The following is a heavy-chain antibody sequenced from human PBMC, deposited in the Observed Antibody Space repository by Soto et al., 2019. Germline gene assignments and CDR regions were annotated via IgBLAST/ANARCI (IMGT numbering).Heavy chain of an antibody. CDR1: GDSVSSNSAA. CDR2: TYYRSKWYN. Sequence: PSQTLSLTCAISGDSVSSNSAAWNWIRQSPSRGLEWLGRTYYRSKWYNDYAVSVKSRITINPDTSKNQFSLQLNSVTPEDTAVYYCARESQDIAVAGPYYYYGMDVCGQVPTVTVSS. D-gene: IGHD6-19*01. J-gene: IGHJ6*02. V-gene: IGHV6-1*01. CDR3: ARESQDIAVAGPYYYYGMDV.